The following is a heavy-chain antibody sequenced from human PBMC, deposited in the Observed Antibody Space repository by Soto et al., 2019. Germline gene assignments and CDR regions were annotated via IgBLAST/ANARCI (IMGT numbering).Heavy chain of an antibody. D-gene: IGHD1-20*01. CDR1: GFPFSRSW. Sequence: VPLVESGEGLVQPGGSLRLSCAAPGFPFSRSWLHWVRHPPGKGLVWVSRINTDERSTTYADPVKGRFTISRDNAKNTLYLQMNSLRAEDTAVYYCARRGPVTGLAYWGQGTLVTVSS. J-gene: IGHJ4*02. CDR3: ARRGPVTGLAY. V-gene: IGHV3-74*01. CDR2: INTDERST.